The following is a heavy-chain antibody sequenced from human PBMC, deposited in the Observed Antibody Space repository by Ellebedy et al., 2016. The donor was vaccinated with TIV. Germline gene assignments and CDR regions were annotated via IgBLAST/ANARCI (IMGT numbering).Heavy chain of an antibody. Sequence: AASVKVSCKASGYTFTSYYMHWARQAPGQGLEWMGIINPSGGSTSYAQKLQGRVTMTRDTSTSTVYMELSSLRSEDTAVYYCARDQGTIRGSLAFDIWGQGTMVTVSS. J-gene: IGHJ3*02. CDR2: INPSGGST. CDR1: GYTFTSYY. CDR3: ARDQGTIRGSLAFDI. D-gene: IGHD1-1*01. V-gene: IGHV1-46*04.